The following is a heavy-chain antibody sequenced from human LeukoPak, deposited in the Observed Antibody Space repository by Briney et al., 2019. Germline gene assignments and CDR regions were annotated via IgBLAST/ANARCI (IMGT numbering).Heavy chain of an antibody. D-gene: IGHD3-10*01. V-gene: IGHV3-48*03. Sequence: GGSLRLSCAASGFTFSSYEMNWVRQAPGKGLEWVSYISSSGSTIYYADSVKGRFTISRDNAKNSLYLQMNSLRAEDTAVYYCARAVWVRGVRSPIHYGMDVWGQGTTVTVSS. J-gene: IGHJ6*02. CDR1: GFTFSSYE. CDR2: ISSSGSTI. CDR3: ARAVWVRGVRSPIHYGMDV.